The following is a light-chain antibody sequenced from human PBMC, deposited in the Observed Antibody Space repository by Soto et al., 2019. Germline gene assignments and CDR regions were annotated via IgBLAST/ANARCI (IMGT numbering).Light chain of an antibody. CDR3: QQRRNWPPRIT. CDR1: QSVSSY. J-gene: IGKJ5*01. CDR2: DAS. Sequence: EIVLTQSPATLSLSPGERATLSCRASQSVSSYLAWYQQKPGQAPRLLIYDASNRATGIPARFSGSGSGTDFPLTISSLEPEAFAVYYCQQRRNWPPRITFGQGTRLEIK. V-gene: IGKV3-11*01.